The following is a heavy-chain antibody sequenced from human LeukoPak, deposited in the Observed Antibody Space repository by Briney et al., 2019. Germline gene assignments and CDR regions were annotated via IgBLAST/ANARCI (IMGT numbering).Heavy chain of an antibody. Sequence: ASVKVSCKASGYTFTGYYMHWVRQAPGQGLEWMGIINPSGGSTSYAQKFQGRVTMARDMSTSTDYMELSSLRSEDTAVYYCARERYYDSSGYYSPGNIFDYWGQGTLVTVSS. V-gene: IGHV1-46*01. CDR3: ARERYYDSSGYYSPGNIFDY. D-gene: IGHD3-22*01. J-gene: IGHJ4*02. CDR1: GYTFTGYY. CDR2: INPSGGST.